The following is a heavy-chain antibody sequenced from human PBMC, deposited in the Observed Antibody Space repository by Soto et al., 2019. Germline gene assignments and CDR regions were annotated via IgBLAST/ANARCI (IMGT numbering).Heavy chain of an antibody. J-gene: IGHJ6*03. CDR2: ISESGSRT. CDR3: TKGLGGYYYMDV. V-gene: IGHV3-23*01. CDR1: GFTFSTNT. D-gene: IGHD3-16*01. Sequence: EVHLLESGGGLVQPGGSLRLSCAASGFTFSTNTMIWVRQAPGKGLEWVSAISESGSRTFYPDSVKGRFTISRDNSKNTLFLQVNSLRAEDTAIYYCTKGLGGYYYMDVWGKGTTVTVSS.